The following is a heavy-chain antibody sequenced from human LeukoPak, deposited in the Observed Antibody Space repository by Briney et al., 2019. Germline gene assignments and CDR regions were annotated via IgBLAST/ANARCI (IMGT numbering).Heavy chain of an antibody. D-gene: IGHD3-22*01. J-gene: IGHJ4*02. V-gene: IGHV3-20*04. Sequence: PGGSLRLSCAASGFTFDNYGMSWVGQAPGKWLEWVSGINWNGGSTGYADSVKGRSTISRDNAKNSLYLQMNSLRAEDTALYYCTRGSDYDSSGYYRPPYYFDYWGQGTLVTVSS. CDR3: TRGSDYDSSGYYRPPYYFDY. CDR1: GFTFDNYG. CDR2: INWNGGST.